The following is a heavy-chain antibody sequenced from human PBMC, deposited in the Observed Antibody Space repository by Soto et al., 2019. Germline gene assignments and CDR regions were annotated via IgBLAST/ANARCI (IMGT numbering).Heavy chain of an antibody. D-gene: IGHD4-17*01. Sequence: GGSLRLSCAASGFTFSSYSMNWVRQAPGKGLEWVSSISSSSSYIYYADSVKGRFTISRDNAKNSLYLQMNSLRAEDTAVYYCAREAEDGDSFDYWGQGTLVTVSS. V-gene: IGHV3-21*01. J-gene: IGHJ4*02. CDR2: ISSSSSYI. CDR3: AREAEDGDSFDY. CDR1: GFTFSSYS.